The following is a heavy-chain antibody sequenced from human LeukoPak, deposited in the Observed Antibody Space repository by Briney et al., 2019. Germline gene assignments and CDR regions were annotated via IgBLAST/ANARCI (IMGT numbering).Heavy chain of an antibody. V-gene: IGHV4-4*09. CDR2: IHSSGST. Sequence: SETLSLTCTVSGDSISGHYWNWIRQPPGKGLEWIGYIHSSGSTAYSPSLRSRVTLSVDTSKHQLPLKLTSVTAADTAVYYCARPTATPAGSYYYHYLHVWGKGTTVTVSS. D-gene: IGHD6-19*01. J-gene: IGHJ6*03. CDR3: ARPTATPAGSYYYHYLHV. CDR1: GDSISGHY.